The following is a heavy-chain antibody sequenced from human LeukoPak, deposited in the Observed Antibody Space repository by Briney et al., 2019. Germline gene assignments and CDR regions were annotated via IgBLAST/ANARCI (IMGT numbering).Heavy chain of an antibody. CDR1: GFTVSSNY. CDR3: VVRSGRSGSGFDI. J-gene: IGHJ3*02. V-gene: IGHV3-53*01. CDR2: ISRTGGA. Sequence: GGSLRLSCAASGFTVSSNYMSWVRQSPGRGLECVPIISRTGGASYTDSVKSRFTISRDNSMNTLYLQMKSLTAEDTAVYYCVVRSGRSGSGFDIWGQGTLVTVS. D-gene: IGHD6-19*01.